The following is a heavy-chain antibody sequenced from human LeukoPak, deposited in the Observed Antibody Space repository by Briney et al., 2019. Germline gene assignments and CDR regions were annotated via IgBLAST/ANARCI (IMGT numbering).Heavy chain of an antibody. CDR3: AREIRFLEWLFGDYYYMDV. CDR2: IKQDGSEK. D-gene: IGHD3-3*01. V-gene: IGHV3-7*01. CDR1: GFTFSSYW. J-gene: IGHJ6*03. Sequence: GGSLRLSCAASGFTFSSYWMSWVRQAPGKGLEWVANIKQDGSEKYYVDSVKGRFTISRDNAKNSLYLQMNSVRAEDTAVYYCAREIRFLEWLFGDYYYMDVWGKGTTVTVSS.